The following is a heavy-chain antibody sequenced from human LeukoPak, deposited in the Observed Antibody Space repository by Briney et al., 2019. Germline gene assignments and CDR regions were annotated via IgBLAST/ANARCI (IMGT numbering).Heavy chain of an antibody. J-gene: IGHJ2*01. CDR3: ARGRYSYGYSPNWHFDL. Sequence: SETLSLTCTVSGGSISSGGYYWSWIRQPPGKGLEWIGEINHSGSTNYNPSLKSRVTISVDTSKNQFSLKLSSVTAADTAVYYCARGRYSYGYSPNWHFDLWGRGTLVTVSS. D-gene: IGHD5-18*01. V-gene: IGHV4-39*07. CDR1: GGSISSGGYY. CDR2: INHSGST.